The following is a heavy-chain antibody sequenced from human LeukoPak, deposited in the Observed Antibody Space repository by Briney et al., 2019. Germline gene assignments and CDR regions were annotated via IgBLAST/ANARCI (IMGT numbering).Heavy chain of an antibody. V-gene: IGHV3-30*03. CDR2: ISYDGSNK. J-gene: IGHJ5*02. CDR3: ATGTLMVRGVILSSSFDP. D-gene: IGHD3-10*01. Sequence: GGSLRLSCAASGFTFSSYGMHWVRQAPGKGLEWVAVISYDGSNKYYADSVKGRFTISRDNSKNTLYLQMNSLRAEDTAVYYCATGTLMVRGVILSSSFDPWGQGTLVTVSS. CDR1: GFTFSSYG.